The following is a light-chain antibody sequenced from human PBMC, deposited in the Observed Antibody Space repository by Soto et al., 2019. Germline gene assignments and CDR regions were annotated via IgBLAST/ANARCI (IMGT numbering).Light chain of an antibody. CDR1: SSDVGGYNY. Sequence: QSALTQPASVSGSPGQSITISCTGTSSDVGGYNYVSWYQQHPGKAPKLMLYAVSNRPSGVSNRFSGSKSGNTASLTTSVLQAEDEDDYYCSSYTSISTLLFGGGTKLTVL. V-gene: IGLV2-14*01. CDR3: SSYTSISTLL. J-gene: IGLJ2*01. CDR2: AVS.